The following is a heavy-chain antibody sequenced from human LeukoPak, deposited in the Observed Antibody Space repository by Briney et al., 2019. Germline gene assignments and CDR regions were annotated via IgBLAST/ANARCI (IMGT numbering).Heavy chain of an antibody. D-gene: IGHD6-19*01. CDR2: IYWDDDK. Sequence: ESGPTLVKHTPTLTLTCTFSGFSLRTRGVGVGWIRQPPAKALEWLALIYWDDDKRYSPSLKSRLTITKDTSKNQVVLTMTNMDPVDTATYYCAHRRGGRGRSSGWYWFDPWGQGTLVTVSS. CDR1: GFSLRTRGVG. CDR3: AHRRGGRGRSSGWYWFDP. V-gene: IGHV2-5*02. J-gene: IGHJ5*02.